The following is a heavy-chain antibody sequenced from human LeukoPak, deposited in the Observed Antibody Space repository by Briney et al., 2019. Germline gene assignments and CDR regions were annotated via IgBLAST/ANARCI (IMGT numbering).Heavy chain of an antibody. J-gene: IGHJ3*02. CDR3: ARDVGATSGKNRAFDI. CDR2: IYYSGST. D-gene: IGHD1-26*01. Sequence: PSETLSLTCTVSGGSISSYYWSWIRQPPGKGLEWIGYIYYSGSTNYNPSLKSRVTISVDTSKNQFSLKLSSVTAADTAVYYCARDVGATSGKNRAFDIWGQGTMVTVSS. CDR1: GGSISSYY. V-gene: IGHV4-59*01.